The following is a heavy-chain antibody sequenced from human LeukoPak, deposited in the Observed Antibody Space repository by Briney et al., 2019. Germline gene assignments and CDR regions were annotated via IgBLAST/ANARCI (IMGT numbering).Heavy chain of an antibody. D-gene: IGHD2-15*01. V-gene: IGHV4-30-4*01. CDR2: IYDSGST. Sequence: PSETLSLTCTVSGASIRSGDYYWSWIRQPPGKGLEWIGYIYDSGSTYYNPSLKSRITISVDTSENRFSLKLSSVTATDTAVYYCARDCSGGSCYGAFDIWGQGTMVTVSS. J-gene: IGHJ3*02. CDR3: ARDCSGGSCYGAFDI. CDR1: GASIRSGDYY.